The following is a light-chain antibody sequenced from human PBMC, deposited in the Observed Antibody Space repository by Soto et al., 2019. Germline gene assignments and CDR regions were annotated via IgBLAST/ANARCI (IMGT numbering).Light chain of an antibody. CDR2: GAS. Sequence: EIVMTQSPATLSVSPGERATLSCRASQSVSSNLAWYQQKPGQAPRLLIYGASTRATGIPARFSGSRSGTAFTLTISSLQSEDFAVYYCQQYSNWPPYTCGQGTKLEIK. V-gene: IGKV3-15*01. CDR1: QSVSSN. J-gene: IGKJ2*01. CDR3: QQYSNWPPYT.